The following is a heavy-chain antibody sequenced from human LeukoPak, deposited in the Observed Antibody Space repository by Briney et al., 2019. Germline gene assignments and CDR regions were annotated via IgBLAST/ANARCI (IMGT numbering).Heavy chain of an antibody. V-gene: IGHV4-59*01. CDR2: IYYSGST. CDR3: ARTAAAGSFDP. Sequence: GSLRLSCAASGFIFSSYSMNWVRQAPGRGLEWIGYIYYSGSTNYNPSLKSRVTISVDTSKNQFSLKLSSVTAADTAVYYCARTAAAGSFDPWGQGTLVTVSS. J-gene: IGHJ5*02. D-gene: IGHD6-13*01. CDR1: GFIFSSYS.